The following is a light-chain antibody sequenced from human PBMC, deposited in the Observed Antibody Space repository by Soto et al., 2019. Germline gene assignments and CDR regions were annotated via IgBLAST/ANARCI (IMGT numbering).Light chain of an antibody. J-gene: IGLJ2*01. V-gene: IGLV3-9*01. CDR1: NIGSKN. CDR3: QVWDSSVV. Sequence: SYELTQPLSVSVALGQTARITCGGNNIGSKNVHCYQQKPGQAPVLVIYRDSNRPSGIPERFSGSTAGNTATRTISRAQAGDEADYYCQVWDSSVVFGGGTKVTVL. CDR2: RDS.